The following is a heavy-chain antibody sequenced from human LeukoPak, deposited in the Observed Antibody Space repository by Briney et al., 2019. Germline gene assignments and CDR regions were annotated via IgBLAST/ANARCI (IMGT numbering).Heavy chain of an antibody. CDR1: GFTFSTYT. Sequence: GGSLRLSCVASGFTFSTYTMNWIRQAPGKGLEWVSGSIGSGGSAFYADSVKGRFSISRDTSKNTLFLHMNNLRAGDTAVYYCAKWKYSNSGIDDYWGQGTLVTVSS. CDR2: SIGSGGSA. D-gene: IGHD6-6*01. V-gene: IGHV3-23*01. J-gene: IGHJ4*02. CDR3: AKWKYSNSGIDDY.